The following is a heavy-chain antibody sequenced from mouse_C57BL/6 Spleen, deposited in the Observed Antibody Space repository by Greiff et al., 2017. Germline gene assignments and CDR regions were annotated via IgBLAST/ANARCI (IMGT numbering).Heavy chain of an antibody. CDR3: ERSDTTVYYYAMDY. D-gene: IGHD1-1*01. J-gene: IGHJ4*01. CDR1: GYTFTSYW. CDR2: IHPNSGST. V-gene: IGHV1-64*01. Sequence: VQLQQPGAELVKPGASVKLSCKASGYTFTSYWMHWVKQRPGQGLEWIGMIHPNSGSTNYNEKFKSKATLTVDKSSSTAYMQLSSLTSEDSAVYYCERSDTTVYYYAMDYWGQGTSVTVSS.